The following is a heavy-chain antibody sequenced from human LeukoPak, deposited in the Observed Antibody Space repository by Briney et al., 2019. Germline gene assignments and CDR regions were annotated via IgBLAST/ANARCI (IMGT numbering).Heavy chain of an antibody. D-gene: IGHD3-3*01. CDR3: ARDGYYDFWSGYRNFDY. CDR2: ISSSSSTI. CDR1: GFTFSSYS. J-gene: IGHJ4*02. Sequence: GGSLRLSCAASGFTFSSYSMNWVRQAPGKGLEWVSYISSSSSTIYYADSVKGRFTISRDNAKNSLYLQMNGLRAEDTAVYYCARDGYYDFWSGYRNFDYWGQGTLVTVSS. V-gene: IGHV3-48*01.